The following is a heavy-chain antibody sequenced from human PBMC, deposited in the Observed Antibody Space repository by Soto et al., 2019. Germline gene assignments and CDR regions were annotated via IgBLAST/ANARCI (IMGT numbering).Heavy chain of an antibody. D-gene: IGHD6-6*01. CDR3: ARAAEYSSSSSYFQH. Sequence: SETLSLTCAVSGGSISSSNWWSWVRQPPGKGLEWIGEIYHSGSTNYNPSLKSRVTISVDKSKNQFSLKLSSVTAADTAVYYCARAAEYSSSSSYFQHCGQDTLVTVSS. J-gene: IGHJ1*01. V-gene: IGHV4-4*02. CDR1: GGSISSSNW. CDR2: IYHSGST.